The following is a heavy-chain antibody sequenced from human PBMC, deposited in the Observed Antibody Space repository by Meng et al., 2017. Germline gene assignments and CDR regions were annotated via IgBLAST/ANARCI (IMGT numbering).Heavy chain of an antibody. V-gene: IGHV3-43D*03. CDR1: GFTFDDYA. CDR2: ISWDGGST. Sequence: GESLKISCAASGFTFDDYAMHWVRQAPGKGLEWVSLISWDGGSTYYADSVKGRFTISRDNSKNSLYLQMNSLRAEDTALYYCAKDEGGSYYGIEYWGQGTLGTVA. CDR3: AKDEGGSYYGIEY. D-gene: IGHD1-26*01. J-gene: IGHJ4*02.